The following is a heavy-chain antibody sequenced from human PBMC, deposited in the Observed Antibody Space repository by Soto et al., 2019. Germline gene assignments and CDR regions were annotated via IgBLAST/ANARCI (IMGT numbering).Heavy chain of an antibody. J-gene: IGHJ5*02. CDR1: GGSISSYY. CDR3: ARGRGGGGSSGNWFDP. D-gene: IGHD2-15*01. V-gene: IGHV4-59*01. CDR2: IYFSGST. Sequence: QVQLQESGPGLVKPSETLSLTCTVSGGSISSYYWSWIRQPPGKGLEWIGYIYFSGSTNYNPSLSRRVTIAVDTSKNQFALRLSSVTAAATAVYYCARGRGGGGSSGNWFDPWGQGTLVTVSS.